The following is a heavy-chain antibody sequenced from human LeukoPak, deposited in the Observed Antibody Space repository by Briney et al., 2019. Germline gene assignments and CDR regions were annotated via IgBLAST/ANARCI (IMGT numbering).Heavy chain of an antibody. V-gene: IGHV1-69*13. CDR1: GGTFSSYA. Sequence: ASVKVSCKASGGTFSSYAISWVRQAPGQGLEWMGLIIPIFGKANYAQKFQGRVTITADEATSTAYMELSSLRSEDTAVYYCATTTLRYFDWLYPSRYYYYYYGMDVWGQGTTVTVSS. J-gene: IGHJ6*02. CDR3: ATTTLRYFDWLYPSRYYYYYYGMDV. CDR2: IIPIFGKA. D-gene: IGHD3-9*01.